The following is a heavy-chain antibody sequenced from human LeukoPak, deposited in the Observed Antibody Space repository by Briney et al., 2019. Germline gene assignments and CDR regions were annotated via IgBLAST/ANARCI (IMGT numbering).Heavy chain of an antibody. CDR2: ISTYNGDT. CDR3: ASATEGDTHFLDYMDV. CDR1: GYTFTSYG. Sequence: GASVKVSCKASGYTFTSYGINWVRQAPGQGLEWMGWISTYNGDTNYAQKLQGRVTMTTDTSTSTAYMELRSLRSDDTAVYYCASATEGDTHFLDYMDVWGKGTTVTVSS. J-gene: IGHJ6*03. V-gene: IGHV1-18*01. D-gene: IGHD2/OR15-2a*01.